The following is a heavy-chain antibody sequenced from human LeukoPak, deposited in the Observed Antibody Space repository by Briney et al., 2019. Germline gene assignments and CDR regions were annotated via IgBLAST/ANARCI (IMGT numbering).Heavy chain of an antibody. CDR3: AXHGIGLDP. CDR1: GGSISSSSYY. V-gene: IGHV4-39*01. CDR2: IYYSGST. J-gene: IGHJ5*02. D-gene: IGHD3-16*01. Sequence: SETLSLTCTVSGGSISSSSYYWGWIRQPPGKGLEWIGNIYYSGSTYYNPSLKSRVTISVDTSKNQFSLKLSSVTAADTAVYYCAXHGIGLDPWGQGTLVSVSS.